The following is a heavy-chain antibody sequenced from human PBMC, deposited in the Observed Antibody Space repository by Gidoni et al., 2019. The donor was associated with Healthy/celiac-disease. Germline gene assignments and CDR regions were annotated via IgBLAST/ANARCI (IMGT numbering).Heavy chain of an antibody. Sequence: EVQLLDSGGGLVQPWGSLSLSCAASGFTFSSYAMSWVRQAPGKGLEWVSAISGSGGRTYYADSVKGRFTISRDNSKNTLYLKMNSLRAEDTAVYYCAKPRIAAAGIDYWGQGTLVTVSS. CDR2: ISGSGGRT. J-gene: IGHJ4*02. V-gene: IGHV3-23*01. D-gene: IGHD6-13*01. CDR3: AKPRIAAAGIDY. CDR1: GFTFSSYA.